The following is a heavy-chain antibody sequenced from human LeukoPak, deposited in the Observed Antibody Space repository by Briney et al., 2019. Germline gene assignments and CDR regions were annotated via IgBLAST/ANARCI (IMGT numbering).Heavy chain of an antibody. CDR1: GFTFSSYW. CDR3: VREQDKKYCSSTSCNLGYYYYYMDV. Sequence: GGSLRLSCAASGFTFSSYWMSWVRQAPGKGLEWVANIKQDGSEKYYVDSVKGRFTISRDNAKNSLYLQMNSLRAEDTAVYYCVREQDKKYCSSTSCNLGYYYYYMDVWGKGTTVTVSS. J-gene: IGHJ6*03. CDR2: IKQDGSEK. D-gene: IGHD2-2*01. V-gene: IGHV3-7*01.